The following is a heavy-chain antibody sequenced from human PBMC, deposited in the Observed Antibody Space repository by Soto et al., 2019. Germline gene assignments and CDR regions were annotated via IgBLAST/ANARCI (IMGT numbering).Heavy chain of an antibody. Sequence: EVQLVESGGGLVQPGGSLKLSCAASGFTFNGSAMHWVRQASGKGLEWVVRITTKAHNYATVYAASVEGRFTISRDDSKNTAYRQMNSLTTEDTAVYYCTRLDIYSARDVWGQGTTVTVSS. J-gene: IGHJ6*02. CDR2: ITTKAHNYAT. CDR3: TRLDIYSARDV. V-gene: IGHV3-73*02. D-gene: IGHD2-2*03. CDR1: GFTFNGSA.